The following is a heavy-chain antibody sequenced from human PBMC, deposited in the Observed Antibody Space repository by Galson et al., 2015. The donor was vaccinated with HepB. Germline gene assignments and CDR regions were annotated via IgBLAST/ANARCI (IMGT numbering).Heavy chain of an antibody. J-gene: IGHJ3*02. D-gene: IGHD6-19*01. Sequence: SLRLSSAASGFTFRSSLMHWARQAPGKGLESVAVISYDGSNRHFPPSVQGRFTISRDNSKNTLYLQMNSLRPEDTAVYYCAKEQRQWLVPAGDAFDIWGQGTMVTVSS. CDR3: AKEQRQWLVPAGDAFDI. CDR2: ISYDGSNR. CDR1: GFTFRSSL. V-gene: IGHV3-30*18.